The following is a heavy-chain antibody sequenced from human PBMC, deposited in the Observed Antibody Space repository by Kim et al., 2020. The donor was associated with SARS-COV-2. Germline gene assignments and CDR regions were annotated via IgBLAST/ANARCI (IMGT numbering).Heavy chain of an antibody. CDR1: GGSISSSSYY. CDR3: ARHIVVVAAGYYGMDV. V-gene: IGHV4-39*01. Sequence: SETLSLTCTVSGGSISSSSYYWGWIRQPPGKGLEWIGSIYYSGSTYYNPSLKSRVTISVDTSKNQFSLKLSSVTAADTAVYYCARHIVVVAAGYYGMDVWGQGTTVTVSS. D-gene: IGHD2-15*01. CDR2: IYYSGST. J-gene: IGHJ6*02.